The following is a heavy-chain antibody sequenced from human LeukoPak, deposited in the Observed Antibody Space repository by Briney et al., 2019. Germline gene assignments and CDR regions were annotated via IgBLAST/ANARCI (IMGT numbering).Heavy chain of an antibody. CDR3: ARTDYGGNCSPMGYGMDV. Sequence: SETLSLTCAVYGGSFSGYYWSWIRQPPGKGLEWIGEINHSGSTNYNPSLKSRVTISVDTSKNQFSLKLSSVTAADTALYYCARTDYGGNCSPMGYGMDVWGQGTTVTVSS. D-gene: IGHD4-23*01. J-gene: IGHJ6*02. V-gene: IGHV4-34*01. CDR2: INHSGST. CDR1: GGSFSGYY.